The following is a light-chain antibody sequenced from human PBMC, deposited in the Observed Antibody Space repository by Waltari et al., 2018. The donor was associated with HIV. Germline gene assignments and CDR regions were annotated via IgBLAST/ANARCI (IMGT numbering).Light chain of an antibody. CDR2: DDS. CDR3: QVWDSSSDVV. CDR1: NIGSKS. V-gene: IGLV3-21*02. J-gene: IGLJ2*01. Sequence: SYVLTQPPSVSVAPGQTARFTCGGNNIGSKSVHWYQQKPGQAPLLVLFDDSDRPSGIPERFSGSNSGNTATPTISRVEAGDEADYYCQVWDSSSDVVFGGGTKLTVL.